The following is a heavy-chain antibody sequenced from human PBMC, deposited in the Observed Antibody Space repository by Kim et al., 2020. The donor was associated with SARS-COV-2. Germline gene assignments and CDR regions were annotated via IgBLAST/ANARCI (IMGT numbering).Heavy chain of an antibody. CDR2: ISYDGSNK. Sequence: GGSLRLSCAASGFTFSSYGMHWVRQAPGKGLEWVAVISYDGSNKYYADSVKGRFTISRDNSKNTLYLQMNSLRAEDTAVYYWAKDILEIAVAGIHYWGKG. V-gene: IGHV3-30*18. J-gene: IGHJ4*02. CDR1: GFTFSSYG. CDR3: AKDILEIAVAGIHY. D-gene: IGHD6-19*01.